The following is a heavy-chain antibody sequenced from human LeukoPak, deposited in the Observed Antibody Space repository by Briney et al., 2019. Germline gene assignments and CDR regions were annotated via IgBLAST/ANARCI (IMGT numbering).Heavy chain of an antibody. CDR2: IYYSGST. D-gene: IGHD1-1*01. J-gene: IGHJ4*02. V-gene: IGHV4-61*01. CDR3: ASNPYWNDDYFDC. Sequence: SETLSLTCTVSGGFVSSGSYYWSWIRQPPGKGLEWIGYIYYSGSTNYNPSLKSRVTISVDTSKNQFSLKLSSVTAADTAVYYCASNPYWNDDYFDCWGQGALVTVSS. CDR1: GGFVSSGSYY.